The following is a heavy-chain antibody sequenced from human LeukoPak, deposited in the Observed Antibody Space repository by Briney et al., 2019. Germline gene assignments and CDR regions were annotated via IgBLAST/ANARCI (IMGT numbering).Heavy chain of an antibody. CDR2: IHSTGNS. J-gene: IGHJ6*02. Sequence: PSETLSLTCTVSGGSISGTDLSWGWVRQLPGKGLEWIGNIHSTGNSFCNPSLKSRVTISIDTSKNQFSLKLSSVTAADTAVYYCEKDSHLDVWGHGTTVTVSS. D-gene: IGHD2-15*01. CDR3: EKDSHLDV. V-gene: IGHV4-39*01. CDR1: GGSISGTDLS.